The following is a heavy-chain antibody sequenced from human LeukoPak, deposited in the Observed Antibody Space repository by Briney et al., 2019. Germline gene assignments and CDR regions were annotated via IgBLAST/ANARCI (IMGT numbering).Heavy chain of an antibody. V-gene: IGHV3-23*01. CDR3: ARRGESASYGDYRFDY. CDR2: ISGSSGLT. CDR1: GFIFSNAW. J-gene: IGHJ4*02. Sequence: GGSLRLSCAASGFIFSNAWMSWVRQAPGRGLEWVSAISGSSGLTYYADSVKGRFTISRDNSKNTLFLQMNSLRAEDTAVYYCARRGESASYGDYRFDYWGQGTLVTVSS. D-gene: IGHD4-17*01.